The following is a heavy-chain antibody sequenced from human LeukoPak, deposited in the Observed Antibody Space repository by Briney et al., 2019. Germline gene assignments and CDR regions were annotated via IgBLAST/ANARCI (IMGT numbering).Heavy chain of an antibody. D-gene: IGHD7-27*01. V-gene: IGHV3-23*01. CDR2: IIGNDGGI. CDR3: AIDPNWGTHS. J-gene: IGHJ4*02. Sequence: GGSLRLSCAASGFTFSTYTMYWVRHPPGKRLEWVSIIGNDGGIHYADSVRGRFTISRDNSKNALYLQMNSLRVEDTAVYYCAIDPNWGTHSWGQGVLVTVSS. CDR1: GFTFSTYT.